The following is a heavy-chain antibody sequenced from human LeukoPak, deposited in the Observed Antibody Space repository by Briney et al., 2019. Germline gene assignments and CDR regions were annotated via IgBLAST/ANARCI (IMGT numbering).Heavy chain of an antibody. CDR3: ARLRSRYSSSPERAKKGTDY. CDR1: GGSISSYY. CDR2: IYHSGST. V-gene: IGHV4-59*04. J-gene: IGHJ4*02. Sequence: SQTLSLTCTVSGGSISSYYWSWIRQPPGKGLEWIGSIYHSGSTYYNPSLKSRVTISVDTSKNQFSLKLSSVTAADTAVYYCARLRSRYSSSPERAKKGTDYWGQGTLVTVSS. D-gene: IGHD6-6*01.